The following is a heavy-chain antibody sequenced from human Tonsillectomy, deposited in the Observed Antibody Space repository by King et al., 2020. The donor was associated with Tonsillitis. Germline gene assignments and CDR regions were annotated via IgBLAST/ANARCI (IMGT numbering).Heavy chain of an antibody. D-gene: IGHD3-22*01. V-gene: IGHV3-30*04. CDR1: GFTFSSYA. Sequence: VQLVESGGGVVQPGRSLRLSCAASGFTFSSYAMHWVRQAPDKGLEWVAVISYDGSNKYYADSVKGRFTISRDNSKNTLYLQMNSLRAEDTAVYYCARDHDGRGRFQTPPFDYWGQGTLVTVSS. J-gene: IGHJ4*02. CDR2: ISYDGSNK. CDR3: ARDHDGRGRFQTPPFDY.